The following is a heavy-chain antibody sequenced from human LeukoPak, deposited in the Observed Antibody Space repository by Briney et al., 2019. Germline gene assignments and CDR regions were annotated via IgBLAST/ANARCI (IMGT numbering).Heavy chain of an antibody. CDR3: ARSVVVAATLDYYYGMDV. V-gene: IGHV3-30*03. J-gene: IGHJ6*02. CDR1: GFTLATYS. CDR2: ISYDGSNK. D-gene: IGHD2-15*01. Sequence: PGGSLRLSCVASGFTLATYSMSWVRQAPGKGLEWVAVISYDGSNKYYADSVKGRFTISRDNSKNTLYLQMNSLRAEDTAVYYCARSVVVAATLDYYYGMDVWGQGTTVTVSS.